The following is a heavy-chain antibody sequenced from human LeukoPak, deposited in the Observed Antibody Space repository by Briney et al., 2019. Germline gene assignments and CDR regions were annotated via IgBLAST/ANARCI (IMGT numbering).Heavy chain of an antibody. CDR3: AKNVNGGNWYYFDH. Sequence: GGSLRLSCAASGFTFNNYAVGWVRQAPGKGLEWVSAISGGGVSTYYADSVKGRFTISRDNYKTTLYLQMNSLRAEDTAVYYCAKNVNGGNWYYFDHWGQGTLVTVSS. J-gene: IGHJ4*02. CDR2: ISGGGVST. V-gene: IGHV3-23*01. D-gene: IGHD1-20*01. CDR1: GFTFNNYA.